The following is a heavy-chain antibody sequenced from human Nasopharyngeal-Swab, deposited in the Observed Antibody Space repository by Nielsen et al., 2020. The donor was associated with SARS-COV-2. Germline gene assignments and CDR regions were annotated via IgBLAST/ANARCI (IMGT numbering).Heavy chain of an antibody. J-gene: IGHJ4*02. CDR1: GYTFTGYG. Sequence: ASVKVSCKASGYTFTGYGISWVRQDPGQGLEWMGWISAYSGNTNYAQNLQGIVTMTTDTSTNTAYMELRSLRYDDTAVYYCARFDYYDPNWFDYWGQGTLVTVSS. CDR3: ARFDYYDPNWFDY. D-gene: IGHD3-22*01. CDR2: ISAYSGNT. V-gene: IGHV1-18*01.